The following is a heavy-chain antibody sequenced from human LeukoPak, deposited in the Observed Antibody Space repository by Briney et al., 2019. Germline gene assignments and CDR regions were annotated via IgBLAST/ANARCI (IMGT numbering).Heavy chain of an antibody. CDR3: ARDLGGYYYDSSGYYAGMDY. Sequence: GGSLRLSCAASGFTFSSYSMNWVRQAPGKGLEWVSSISSSSSYIYYADSVKGRFTISRDNAKNSLYLQMNSLRAEDTAVYYCARDLGGYYYDSSGYYAGMDYWGQGTLVTVSS. J-gene: IGHJ4*02. V-gene: IGHV3-21*01. CDR2: ISSSSSYI. CDR1: GFTFSSYS. D-gene: IGHD3-22*01.